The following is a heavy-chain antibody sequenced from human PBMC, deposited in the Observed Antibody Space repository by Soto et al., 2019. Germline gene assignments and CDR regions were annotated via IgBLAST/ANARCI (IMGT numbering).Heavy chain of an antibody. V-gene: IGHV3-33*08. CDR3: ASGGRPASLHFPY. Sequence: QVQLVESGGGVVQPGTSLTLSCGTSGFTFNSYCMHWLRQAPGKGLEWVAVLWYEETTKHYADSVKGRFAVSRDSSKNTLYPKVHSLRLDRSAVYYCASGGRPASLHFPYWGQGVLVSVST. D-gene: IGHD3-16*02. J-gene: IGHJ1*01. CDR1: GFTFNSYC. CDR2: LWYEETTK.